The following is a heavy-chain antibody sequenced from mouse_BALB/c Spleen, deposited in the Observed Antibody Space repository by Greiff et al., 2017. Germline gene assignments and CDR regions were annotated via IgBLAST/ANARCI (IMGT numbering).Heavy chain of an antibody. D-gene: IGHD1-2*01. CDR2: IEHYNGGT. CDR3: ARRGHYYSWYFDV. Sequence: VQLMESGPELVKPGASVKVSCKASGYAFTSYNMYWVKQSHGKSLEWIGYIEHYNGGTSYNQKFKGKATLTVDKSSSTAYMHLNSLTSEDSAVYYCARRGHYYSWYFDVWGAGTTVTVSS. J-gene: IGHJ1*01. V-gene: IGHV1S135*01. CDR1: GYAFTSYN.